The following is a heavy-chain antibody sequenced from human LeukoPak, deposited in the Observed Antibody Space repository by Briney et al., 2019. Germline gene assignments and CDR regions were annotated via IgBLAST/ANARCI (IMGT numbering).Heavy chain of an antibody. Sequence: SQTLSLTCAISGDSVSSNSAAWNWIRQSPSRGLEWLGRTYYRSKWYNDYAVSVKSRITISPDTSKNQFSLQLNSVTPEDTAVYCCARDQAGGYSSGWRSGGYWYFDLWGRGTLVTVSS. CDR2: TYYRSKWYN. D-gene: IGHD6-19*01. V-gene: IGHV6-1*01. CDR1: GDSVSSNSAA. CDR3: ARDQAGGYSSGWRSGGYWYFDL. J-gene: IGHJ2*01.